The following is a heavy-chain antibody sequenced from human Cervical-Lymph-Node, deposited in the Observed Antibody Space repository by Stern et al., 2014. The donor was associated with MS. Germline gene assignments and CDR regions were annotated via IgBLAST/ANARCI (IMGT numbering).Heavy chain of an antibody. CDR2: ISYEGSNK. Sequence: VQLVPSGGGVVQPGRSLRLSCAPSGFTFSDYAMHWVRQAPGKGLEWVAVISYEGSNKYYADSVKGRFTISRDNSKNTLYLQMNSLRAEDTAVYFCARDSVRYGDYSLFDYWGQGTRVTVSS. CDR3: ARDSVRYGDYSLFDY. CDR1: GFTFSDYA. D-gene: IGHD4-17*01. V-gene: IGHV3-30*01. J-gene: IGHJ4*02.